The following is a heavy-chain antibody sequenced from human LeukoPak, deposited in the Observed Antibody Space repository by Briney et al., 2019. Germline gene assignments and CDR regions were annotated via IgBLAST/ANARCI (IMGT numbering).Heavy chain of an antibody. Sequence: TSETLSLTCTVSGGSISSSSYYWGWIRKPPGKGLKWLGSIYYGGSTYYNPSLKSRVTISVDTSKNQFSLRLSSVTAADTAVYYCARHPXVLAVPAADXXGQGALVTVSS. CDR2: IYYGGST. CDR1: GGSISSSSYY. V-gene: IGHV4-39*01. D-gene: IGHD2-2*01. J-gene: IGHJ4*02. CDR3: ARHPXVLAVPAADX.